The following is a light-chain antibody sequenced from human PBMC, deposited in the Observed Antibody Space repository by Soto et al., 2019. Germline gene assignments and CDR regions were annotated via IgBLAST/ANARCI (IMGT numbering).Light chain of an antibody. CDR1: QSVLYSSNNKNY. V-gene: IGKV4-1*01. Sequence: DIVMTQSPDSLAVSLGERATINCKSSQSVLYSSNNKNYLAWYQQKPGQPPKLLIYWASTRESGVPDRFSGSGSGTDFTLTISSLQAEDVAVYSCQQYYSTPTLGQGTKVEIK. J-gene: IGKJ1*01. CDR3: QQYYSTPT. CDR2: WAS.